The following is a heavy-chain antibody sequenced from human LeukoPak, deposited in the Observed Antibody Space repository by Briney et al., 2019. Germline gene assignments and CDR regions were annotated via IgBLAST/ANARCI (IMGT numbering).Heavy chain of an antibody. D-gene: IGHD6-13*01. CDR1: GFTFSSYA. CDR2: ISFDGTNK. V-gene: IGHV3-30*04. CDR3: ARDLISWYYFDY. Sequence: GRSLRLSCAASGFTFSSYAMHWVRQAPGKGLDWVAVISFDGTNKHYADSVKGRFTISRDNSKNTLYPQMNSLRPEDTAVYFCARDLISWYYFDYWGQGTLVTVSS. J-gene: IGHJ4*02.